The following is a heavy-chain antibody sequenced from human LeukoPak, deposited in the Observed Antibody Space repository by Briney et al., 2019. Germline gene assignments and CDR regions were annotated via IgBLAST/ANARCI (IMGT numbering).Heavy chain of an antibody. CDR3: ARVRFLELIDY. V-gene: IGHV4-31*03. CDR2: IYYSGST. Sequence: SQTLSLTCTVSGGSLSSGGYYWSWIRQHPGTGLEWIGYIYYSGSTYYNPSLKSRVTISVDTSKNQFSLKLSSVTAADTAVYYCARVRFLELIDYWGQGTLVTVSS. J-gene: IGHJ4*02. CDR1: GGSLSSGGYY. D-gene: IGHD3-3*01.